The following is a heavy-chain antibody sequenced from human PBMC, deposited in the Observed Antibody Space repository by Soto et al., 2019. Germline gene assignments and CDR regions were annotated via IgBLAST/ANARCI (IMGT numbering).Heavy chain of an antibody. D-gene: IGHD3-22*01. CDR1: GYSFTSYW. J-gene: IGHJ4*02. V-gene: IGHV5-51*01. CDR2: IYPGGSDT. CDR3: ARLTYDSSGYYQPTCDY. Sequence: ESLKICCKGSGYSFTSYWIGWVRQIPGKGLEWMGIIYPGGSDTRYSSSFQGQVTISVDKSMSTAYLQWSGLKASDTAMYYCARLTYDSSGYYQPTCDYWGQGTQVTVSS.